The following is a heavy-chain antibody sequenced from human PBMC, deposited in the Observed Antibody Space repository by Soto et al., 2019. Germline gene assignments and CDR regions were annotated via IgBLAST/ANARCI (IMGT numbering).Heavy chain of an antibody. CDR1: GGSISSGGYS. V-gene: IGHV4-30-2*01. CDR3: ARGPPFLP. Sequence: SLTCTVSGGSISSGGYSWSWIRQPPGKGLEWIGYIYHSGSTYYNPSLKSRVTISVDRSKNQFSLKLSSVTAADTAVYYCARGPPFLPWGQGTLVTVSS. D-gene: IGHD3-3*02. J-gene: IGHJ5*02. CDR2: IYHSGST.